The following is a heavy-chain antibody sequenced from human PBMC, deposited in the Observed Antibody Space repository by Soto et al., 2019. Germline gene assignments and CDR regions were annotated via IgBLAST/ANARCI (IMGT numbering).Heavy chain of an antibody. CDR2: IWYDGSNK. CDR3: ARDLEYNNKVGGYYYGMDV. V-gene: IGHV3-33*08. CDR1: GFTFRSYW. D-gene: IGHD3-3*01. J-gene: IGHJ6*02. Sequence: PGGSLRLSCAASGFTFRSYWMHWVRQAPGKGLEWVAVIWYDGSNKYYADSVKGRFTISRDNSKNTLYLQMNSLRAEDTAVYYCARDLEYNNKVGGYYYGMDVWGQGTTVTVSS.